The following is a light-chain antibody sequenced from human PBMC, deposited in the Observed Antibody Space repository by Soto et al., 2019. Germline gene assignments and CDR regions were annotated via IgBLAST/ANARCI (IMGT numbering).Light chain of an antibody. CDR2: SAT. V-gene: IGKV1-39*01. J-gene: IGKJ1*01. Sequence: DIQMTQSPSSLSASEGDRVTITCRASETIRTYLNWYQRKPGEAPKLLIHSATRLEGGVPSRFGGRGSGTDFTLTISSLQPEDFATYYCQQSFRTPPTFGQGTKVDIK. CDR1: ETIRTY. CDR3: QQSFRTPPT.